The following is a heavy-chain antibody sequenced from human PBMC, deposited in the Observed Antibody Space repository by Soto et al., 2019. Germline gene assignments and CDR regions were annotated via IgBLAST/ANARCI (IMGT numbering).Heavy chain of an antibody. CDR2: ISDDGSNK. V-gene: IGHV3-30*03. Sequence: QVQLVESGGGVVQPGRSLRLSCAASGFPFSSYGMHWVRQAPGKGLEWVAHISDDGSNKHYTDSVKGRFNISRDNSKNMLYLQTSSLRAEDTAVYYCAGGQYYFDYCGQGSRVSVSS. D-gene: IGHD2-15*01. CDR3: AGGQYYFDY. J-gene: IGHJ4*02. CDR1: GFPFSSYG.